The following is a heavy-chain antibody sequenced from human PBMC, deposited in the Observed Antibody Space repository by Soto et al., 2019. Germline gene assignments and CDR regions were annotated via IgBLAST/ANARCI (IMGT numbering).Heavy chain of an antibody. CDR2: IKPDNVDT. D-gene: IGHD5-12*01. CDR3: ATSYDSGFDP. Sequence: QLQLVQSGAEVERPGASVRVSCKAYGYPFSKYGISWIRQAPGQGLEWMGWIKPDNVDTNYAQKFQGRVTMTTDTSSNTAYMELRSLRSDDTAVYYCATSYDSGFDPWGQGTLVSVSS. CDR1: GYPFSKYG. J-gene: IGHJ5*02. V-gene: IGHV1-18*04.